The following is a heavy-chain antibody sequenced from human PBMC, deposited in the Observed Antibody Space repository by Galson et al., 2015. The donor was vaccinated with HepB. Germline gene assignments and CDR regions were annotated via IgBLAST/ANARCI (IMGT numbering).Heavy chain of an antibody. Sequence: SVKVSCKASGYTFISYGISWVRQAPGQGLEWMGWISAYNGNTNYAQKFQGRVTMTTDTSTNTAYMELRSLRSDDTAVYYCARDRHYDSSGYSSFRFFDYWGQGTLVTVSS. V-gene: IGHV1-18*01. CDR1: GYTFISYG. D-gene: IGHD3-22*01. CDR2: ISAYNGNT. CDR3: ARDRHYDSSGYSSFRFFDY. J-gene: IGHJ4*02.